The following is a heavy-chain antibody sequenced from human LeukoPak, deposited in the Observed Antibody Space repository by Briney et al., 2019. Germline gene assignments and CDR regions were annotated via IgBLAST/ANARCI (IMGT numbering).Heavy chain of an antibody. D-gene: IGHD3-22*01. CDR1: GFTFSSYG. CDR3: AKDLYSAPFYDSSGYYHENYLDY. Sequence: GGSPRLSCAASGFTFSSYGMHWVRQAPGKGPEWVAFIRYDGSNKYYADSVKGRFTISRDNSKNTLYLQMNSLRAEDTAVYYCAKDLYSAPFYDSSGYYHENYLDYWGQGTLVTVSS. CDR2: IRYDGSNK. V-gene: IGHV3-30*02. J-gene: IGHJ4*02.